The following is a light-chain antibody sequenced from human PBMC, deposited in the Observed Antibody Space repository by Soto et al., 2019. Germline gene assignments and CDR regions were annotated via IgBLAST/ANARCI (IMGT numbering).Light chain of an antibody. CDR3: HQYNSYMYT. CDR2: DAS. Sequence: DIQMTKSPSTLSASVGDRVTITCRASQSISSWLAWYQQKQGKAPKLLIYDASSLESGVPSRFSGSGSGTEFSLTVSSLQPDDFATYYCHQYNSYMYTFGQGTKLEIK. J-gene: IGKJ2*01. V-gene: IGKV1-5*01. CDR1: QSISSW.